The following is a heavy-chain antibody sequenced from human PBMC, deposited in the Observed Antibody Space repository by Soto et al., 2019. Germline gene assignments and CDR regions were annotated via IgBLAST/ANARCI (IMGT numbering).Heavy chain of an antibody. CDR1: GGSFSGYD. CDR2: INHSGST. CDR3: ARGGRCSSTSCYGHLYYYYYYMDV. D-gene: IGHD2-2*01. V-gene: IGHV4-34*01. J-gene: IGHJ6*03. Sequence: SETLSLTCAVYGGSFSGYDWSWIRQPPGKGLEWIGEINHSGSTNYNPSLKSRVTISVDTSKNQFSLKLSSVTAADTAVYYCARGGRCSSTSCYGHLYYYYYYMDVWGKGTTVTVSS.